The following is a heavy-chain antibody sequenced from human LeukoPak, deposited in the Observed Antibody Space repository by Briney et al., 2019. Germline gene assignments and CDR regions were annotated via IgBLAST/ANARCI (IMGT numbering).Heavy chain of an antibody. V-gene: IGHV1-8*01. D-gene: IGHD3-9*01. Sequence: ASVKVSCKASGYTFTSYDINWVRQATEQGLEWLGWMSPNSGNTGYAQKFQGRVTMTTDTSTSTAYMELRSLRSDDTAVYYCARVDDILTGYYYYYYMDVWGKGTTVTVSS. CDR3: ARVDDILTGYYYYYYMDV. J-gene: IGHJ6*03. CDR2: MSPNSGNT. CDR1: GYTFTSYD.